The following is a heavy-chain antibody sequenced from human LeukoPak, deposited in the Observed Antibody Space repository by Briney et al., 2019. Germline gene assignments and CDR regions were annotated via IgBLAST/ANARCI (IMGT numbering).Heavy chain of an antibody. CDR2: INSANGNT. V-gene: IGHV1-3*04. Sequence: ASVKVSCKASGYTFTSHAAHWVRQAPGQRLEWMGWINSANGNTKYSQKFHSRVTITRDTSATTAYMELSSLRYDDTAMFYCAREGYYHDSGSNHLDNWGQGTLVTVSS. J-gene: IGHJ4*02. D-gene: IGHD3-10*01. CDR3: AREGYYHDSGSNHLDN. CDR1: GYTFTSHA.